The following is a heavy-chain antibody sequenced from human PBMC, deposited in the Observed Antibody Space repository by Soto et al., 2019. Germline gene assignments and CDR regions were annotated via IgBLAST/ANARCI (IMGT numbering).Heavy chain of an antibody. J-gene: IGHJ5*02. D-gene: IGHD5-12*01. CDR3: ARDLGGYDLYGPDT. CDR1: GDTFTDSS. CDR2: INLNSGDT. V-gene: IGHV1-2*02. Sequence: ASVKVSCKTSGDTFTDSSMHWVLQAPGQGLEWMGWINLNSGDTNYAEKFRGRATMTRDTSIITAYMELTRLTSDDTAVYYCARDLGGYDLYGPDTWGQGTLVTVSS.